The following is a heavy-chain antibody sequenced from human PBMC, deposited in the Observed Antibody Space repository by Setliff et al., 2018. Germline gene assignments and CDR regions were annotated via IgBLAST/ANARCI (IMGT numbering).Heavy chain of an antibody. CDR3: AGDPPRSDWRLDS. D-gene: IGHD1-26*01. CDR1: GFIFSSYW. J-gene: IGHJ4*02. V-gene: IGHV3-7*01. CDR2: INQDGSGK. Sequence: PGGSLRLSCAASGFIFSSYWMNWVRQAPGKGLEWVATINQDGSGKYYVDSVKGRFTISRDNAKNSLYLQMNSLRADDTAVYYCAGDPPRSDWRLDSWGQGTLVTVSS.